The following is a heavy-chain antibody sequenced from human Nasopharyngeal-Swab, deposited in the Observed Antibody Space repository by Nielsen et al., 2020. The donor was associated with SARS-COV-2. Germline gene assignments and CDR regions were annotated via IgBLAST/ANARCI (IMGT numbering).Heavy chain of an antibody. V-gene: IGHV4-4*07. CDR3: ARVTRDGYNYDRFDY. J-gene: IGHJ4*02. D-gene: IGHD5-24*01. Sequence: ETLSLTCTVSGGSISSYYWSWIRQPAGKGLEWIGRIYTSGSTNYNPSLKSRVTMSVDTSKNQFSLKLSSVTAADTAVYYCARVTRDGYNYDRFDYWGQGTLVTVSS. CDR2: IYTSGST. CDR1: GGSISSYY.